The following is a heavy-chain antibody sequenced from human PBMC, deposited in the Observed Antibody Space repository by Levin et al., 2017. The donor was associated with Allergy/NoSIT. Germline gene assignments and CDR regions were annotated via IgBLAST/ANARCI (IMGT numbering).Heavy chain of an antibody. CDR2: ISWNSGSI. J-gene: IGHJ4*02. D-gene: IGHD3-22*01. V-gene: IGHV3-9*01. CDR1: GFTFDDYA. CDR3: AKGSGRYYYDSSGYYDHRY. Sequence: SLKISCAASGFTFDDYAMHWVRQAPGKGLEWVSGISWNSGSIAYADSVKGRFTISRDNAKNSLYLQMNSLRAEDTAFYYCAKGSGRYYYDSSGYYDHRYWGQGTLVTVSS.